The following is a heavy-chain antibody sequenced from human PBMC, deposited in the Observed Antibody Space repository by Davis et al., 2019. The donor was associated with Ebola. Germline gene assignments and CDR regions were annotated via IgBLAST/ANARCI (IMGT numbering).Heavy chain of an antibody. CDR1: GDSVSSNSVA. Sequence: SQTLSLTCAISGDSVSSNSVAWNWIRQSPSRGLEWLGRTYYRSKWNNDYAVSVRSRITIKSDTSKNQFSLKLSSVTAADTAVYYCARGTNWFDPWGQGTLVTVSS. CDR3: ARGTNWFDP. J-gene: IGHJ5*02. V-gene: IGHV6-1*01. CDR2: TYYRSKWNN.